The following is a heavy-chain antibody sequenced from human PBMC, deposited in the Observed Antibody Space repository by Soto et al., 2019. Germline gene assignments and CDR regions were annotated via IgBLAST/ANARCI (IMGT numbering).Heavy chain of an antibody. CDR1: VYDFDITW. Sequence: GESLKISCKVSVYDFDITWLAWVREVPGKGLEWVGIIYPGDSDTRYSPSLEGQVTLSVDKSIKTAYLQWRSLKDSDTATYYCARLERYFDRTGYLHGWGQGTLVTVSS. CDR3: ARLERYFDRTGYLHG. V-gene: IGHV5-51*01. CDR2: IYPGDSDT. D-gene: IGHD3-9*01. J-gene: IGHJ4*02.